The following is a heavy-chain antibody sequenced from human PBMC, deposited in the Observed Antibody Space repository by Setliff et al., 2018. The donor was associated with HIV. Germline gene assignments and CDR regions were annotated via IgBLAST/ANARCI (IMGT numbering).Heavy chain of an antibody. V-gene: IGHV4-38-2*01. CDR3: ARRIYGNNPYFDY. J-gene: IGHJ4*02. Sequence: SETLSLTCGVSGYSISSGYCWGWIRQPPGKGLEWIGSIYHNGIAYYNPSLKSRVTISVDTSQNQFSLKLSSVTAADTAIYYCARRIYGNNPYFDYWSQGTLVTVSS. D-gene: IGHD4-17*01. CDR2: IYHNGIA. CDR1: GYSISSGYC.